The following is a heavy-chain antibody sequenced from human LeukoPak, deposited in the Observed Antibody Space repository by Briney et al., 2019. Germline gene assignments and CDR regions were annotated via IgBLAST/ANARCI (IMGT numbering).Heavy chain of an antibody. Sequence: KPSESLSLTCAVSGWSFSGYYWSWIRQPPGKGLEWVGEINHSGSTNYNPSLKSGVTISVDTSKNQFSLKLSSVTAADTAVYYCARGRRGIGGDLIYGMDVWGKGTTVTVSS. V-gene: IGHV4-34*01. J-gene: IGHJ6*04. D-gene: IGHD2-21*02. CDR1: GWSFSGYY. CDR2: INHSGST. CDR3: ARGRRGIGGDLIYGMDV.